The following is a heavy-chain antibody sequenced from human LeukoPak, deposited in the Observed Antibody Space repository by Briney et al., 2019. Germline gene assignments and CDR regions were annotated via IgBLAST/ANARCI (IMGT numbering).Heavy chain of an antibody. Sequence: GGSLRLSCVASGFTVSSNYMSWVRQAPGKGLEWVSAIFSGGSTFYADSVTGRFTISRDNSKNTVYPEMNSLRAEDTAVYYCARDLKTSGWYGDFDYWGQGTLVTVSS. J-gene: IGHJ4*02. V-gene: IGHV3-53*01. CDR1: GFTVSSNY. CDR3: ARDLKTSGWYGDFDY. CDR2: IFSGGST. D-gene: IGHD6-19*01.